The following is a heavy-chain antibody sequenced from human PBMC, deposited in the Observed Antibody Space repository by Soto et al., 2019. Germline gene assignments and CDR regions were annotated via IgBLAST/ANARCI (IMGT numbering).Heavy chain of an antibody. CDR2: IYHSGST. Sequence: ASETLSLTCAVSGGSISSGGYSWSWIRQPPGKGLEWIGYIYHSGSTYYNPSLKSRVTISVDRSKNQFSLKLSSVTAADTAVYYCARGGPALALGGTMGGDGYYYYYYGMDVWGQGTTVTVSS. D-gene: IGHD1-7*01. J-gene: IGHJ6*02. CDR1: GGSISSGGYS. V-gene: IGHV4-30-2*01. CDR3: ARGGPALALGGTMGGDGYYYYYYGMDV.